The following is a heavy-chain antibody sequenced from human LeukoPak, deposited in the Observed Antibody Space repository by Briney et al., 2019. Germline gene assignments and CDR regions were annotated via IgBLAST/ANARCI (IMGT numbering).Heavy chain of an antibody. D-gene: IGHD5-18*01. V-gene: IGHV4-4*02. CDR2: IYHSGST. CDR1: GGSISSSNW. J-gene: IGHJ4*02. Sequence: SETLSLTCAVSGGSISSSNWWSWVRQPPGKGLEWIGEIYHSGSTNYNPSPKSRVTISVDKSKNQFSLKLSSVTAADTAVYYCARTGGYSYGAIDYWGQGTLVTVSS. CDR3: ARTGGYSYGAIDY.